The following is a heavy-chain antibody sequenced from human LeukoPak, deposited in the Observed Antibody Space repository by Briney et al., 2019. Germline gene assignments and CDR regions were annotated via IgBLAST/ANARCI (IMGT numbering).Heavy chain of an antibody. Sequence: ASVKVSCKASGYTFTGYYMHWVRQAPGQGLEWMGWINPNSGGTNYAQKLQGRVTMTIDTSTSTAYMELRSLRSDDTAVYYCAREVATITVAAAGGIDYWGQGTLVTVSS. CDR1: GYTFTGYY. CDR3: AREVATITVAAAGGIDY. CDR2: INPNSGGT. V-gene: IGHV1-2*02. J-gene: IGHJ4*02. D-gene: IGHD5-12*01.